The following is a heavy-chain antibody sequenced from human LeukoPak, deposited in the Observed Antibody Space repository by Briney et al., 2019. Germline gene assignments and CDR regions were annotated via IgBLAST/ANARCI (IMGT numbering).Heavy chain of an antibody. CDR3: VRDSRTYGYF. V-gene: IGHV3-7*01. D-gene: IGHD3-10*01. Sequence: QPGGSLRLSCAASGFSFSNFWMAWVRQRPGEGLEWVANMKPDASHISYVDSVEGRFTISRDNAKNSLYLQMDSPRAEDTAVYYCVRDSRTYGYFWGRGTLVTVSS. J-gene: IGHJ4*02. CDR2: MKPDASHI. CDR1: GFSFSNFW.